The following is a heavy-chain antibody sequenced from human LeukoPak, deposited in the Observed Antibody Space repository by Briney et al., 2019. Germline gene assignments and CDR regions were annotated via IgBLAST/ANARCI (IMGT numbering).Heavy chain of an antibody. CDR3: AKDKVQRFSPNWFDP. Sequence: GGSLRLSCAASGFTFSSYAMSWVRQAPGKGLEWVSAISGSGGSTYYADSVKGRFTISRDNSKNTLYLQMNSLRAEDTAVYYCAKDKVQRFSPNWFDPWGQGTLVTVSS. V-gene: IGHV3-23*01. J-gene: IGHJ5*02. CDR2: ISGSGGST. CDR1: GFTFSSYA.